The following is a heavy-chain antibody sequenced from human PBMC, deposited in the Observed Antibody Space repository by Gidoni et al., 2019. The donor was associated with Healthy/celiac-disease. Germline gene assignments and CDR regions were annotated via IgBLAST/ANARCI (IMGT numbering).Heavy chain of an antibody. D-gene: IGHD2-2*02. CDR3: AKDVLVVPAAIESAFDI. V-gene: IGHV3-9*01. J-gene: IGHJ3*02. CDR1: GFTFDDYA. CDR2: ISWNSGSI. Sequence: EVQLVESGGGLVQPGRSLRLSCADSGFTFDDYAMHWVRQAPGKGLEWVSGISWNSGSIGYADSVKGRFTISRDNAKNSLYLQMNSLRAEDTALYYCAKDVLVVPAAIESAFDIWGQGTMVTVSS.